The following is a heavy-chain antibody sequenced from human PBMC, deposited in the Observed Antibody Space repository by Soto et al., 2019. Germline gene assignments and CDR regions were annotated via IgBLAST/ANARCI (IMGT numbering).Heavy chain of an antibody. J-gene: IGHJ4*02. Sequence: QVQLQQWGAGLLKPSETLSLTCAVYGGSFSGYYWNWIRQPPGKGLEWIGEINHSGSTNYNPSLKSRVTLSVDTSTNQFSLKLSSVTAADTAVYYCARGWGRIFDYWGQGTLVTVSS. V-gene: IGHV4-34*01. CDR1: GGSFSGYY. CDR3: ARGWGRIFDY. CDR2: INHSGST. D-gene: IGHD7-27*01.